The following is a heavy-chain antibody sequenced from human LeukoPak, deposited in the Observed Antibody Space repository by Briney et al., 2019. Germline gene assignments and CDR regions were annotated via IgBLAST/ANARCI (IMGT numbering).Heavy chain of an antibody. J-gene: IGHJ6*02. V-gene: IGHV3-73*01. D-gene: IGHD3-3*01. CDR1: GFTFSSYE. CDR3: TRLTYDFWSGYYTEKNYYGMDV. Sequence: GALRLSCAASGFTFSSYEMNWVRQASGKGLEWVGRIRSKANSYATAYAASVKGRFAISRDDSKNTAYLQMNSLKTEDTAVYYCTRLTYDFWSGYYTEKNYYGMDVWGQGTTVTVSS. CDR2: IRSKANSYAT.